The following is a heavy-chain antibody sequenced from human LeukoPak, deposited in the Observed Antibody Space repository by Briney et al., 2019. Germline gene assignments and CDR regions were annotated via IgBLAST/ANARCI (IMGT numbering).Heavy chain of an antibody. CDR3: ARGMVVVVVAATHYYMDV. V-gene: IGHV1-69*01. J-gene: IGHJ6*03. CDR2: IIPIFGTA. D-gene: IGHD2-15*01. Sequence: GSSVKVSCKASGGTFSSYAISWVRQAPGQGLEWMGGIIPIFGTANYAQKFQGRVTITADESTSRAYMELSSPRSEDTAVYYCARGMVVVVVAATHYYMDVWGKGTTVTVSS. CDR1: GGTFSSYA.